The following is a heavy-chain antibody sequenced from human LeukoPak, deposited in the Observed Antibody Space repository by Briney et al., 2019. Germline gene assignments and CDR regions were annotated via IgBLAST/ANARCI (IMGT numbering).Heavy chain of an antibody. CDR3: VNRVGIAAGGITSDY. CDR1: GFTFSSYA. D-gene: IGHD6-13*01. J-gene: IGHJ4*02. Sequence: GGSLRLSCAASGFTFSSYAMSWVRQAPGKGLEWVSAISGSGGSTYYADSVKGRFTISRDNSKNTLYLQMNSLRAEDTAVYYCVNRVGIAAGGITSDYWGQGTLVTVSS. CDR2: ISGSGGST. V-gene: IGHV3-23*01.